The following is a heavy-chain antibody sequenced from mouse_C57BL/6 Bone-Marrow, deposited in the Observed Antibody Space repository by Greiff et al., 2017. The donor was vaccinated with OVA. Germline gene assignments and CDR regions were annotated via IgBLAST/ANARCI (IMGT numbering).Heavy chain of an antibody. CDR3: ARHDV. CDR2: ISNGGGST. CDR1: GFTFSDYY. V-gene: IGHV5-12*01. J-gene: IGHJ1*03. Sequence: EVQRVESGGGLVQPGGSLKLSCAASGFTFSDYYMYWVRQTPEKRLEWVAYISNGGGSTYYPDTVKGRFTISRDNAKNTLYLQMSRLKSEDTAMYYCARHDVWGTGTTVTVSS.